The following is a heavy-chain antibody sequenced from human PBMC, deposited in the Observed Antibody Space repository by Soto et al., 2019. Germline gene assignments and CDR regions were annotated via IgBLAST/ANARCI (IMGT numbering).Heavy chain of an antibody. CDR1: AFSFSHYW. Sequence: EVQLVESGGGLVQPGGSLRLSCAASAFSFSHYWIHWVRQAPGKGLVWVSRIKTDGSSTDYAASVKGRFTISRDNAKNTLYLQMKSLTAEDTAAYYCAKREGNTYGLFHWGQGTLVTVSS. V-gene: IGHV3-74*01. D-gene: IGHD5-18*01. J-gene: IGHJ4*02. CDR2: IKTDGSST. CDR3: AKREGNTYGLFH.